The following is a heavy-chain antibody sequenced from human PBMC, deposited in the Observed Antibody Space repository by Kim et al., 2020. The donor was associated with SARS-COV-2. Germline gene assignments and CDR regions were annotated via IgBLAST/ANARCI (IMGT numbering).Heavy chain of an antibody. J-gene: IGHJ5*02. V-gene: IGHV1-18*01. CDR2: SSTHDEET. Sequence: ASVKVSCKASGYTFTNYGISWVRQAPGQGLEWMVWSSTHDEETNYAQKIQGRVTMTTDTSTNTAYMAVTSLRSDDTNVYYCARDWQHVQHFHLFDPWGQG. D-gene: IGHD1-1*01. CDR1: GYTFTNYG. CDR3: ARDWQHVQHFHLFDP.